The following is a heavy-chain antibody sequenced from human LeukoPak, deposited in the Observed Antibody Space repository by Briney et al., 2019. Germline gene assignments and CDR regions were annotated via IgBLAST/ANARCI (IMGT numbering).Heavy chain of an antibody. V-gene: IGHV4-59*02. J-gene: IGHJ4*02. CDR1: GGSVTDYY. CDR2: IYYTGT. CDR3: ARRRDLYSGSYYPFDY. D-gene: IGHD1-26*01. Sequence: NPSETLSLTCTVSGGSVTDYYWSWIRQSPGKGLEWIGYIYYTGTSYNPSLKSRVTISADTSKNQFSLKLISVTAADTAVYYCARRRDLYSGSYYPFDYWGQGTLVTVSS.